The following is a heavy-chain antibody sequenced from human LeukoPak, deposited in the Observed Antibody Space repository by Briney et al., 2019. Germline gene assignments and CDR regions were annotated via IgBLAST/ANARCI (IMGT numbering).Heavy chain of an antibody. D-gene: IGHD3-22*01. Sequence: GGSLRLSCAASGFTFSSYSMNWVRQAPGKGLEWVSYISSSSSTIYYADSVKGRFTISRDNAKNSLYLQMNSLRDEDTAVYYCARVDYYYDSSGYYNFDYWGQGTLVTVSS. J-gene: IGHJ4*02. V-gene: IGHV3-48*02. CDR2: ISSSSSTI. CDR3: ARVDYYYDSSGYYNFDY. CDR1: GFTFSSYS.